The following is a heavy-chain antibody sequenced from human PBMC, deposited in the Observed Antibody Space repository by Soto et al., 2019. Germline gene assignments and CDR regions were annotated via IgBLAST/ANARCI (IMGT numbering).Heavy chain of an antibody. CDR3: EKGGAYYYDSRVYCHFDY. CDR1: GFTFSSYA. J-gene: IGHJ4*02. D-gene: IGHD3-22*01. V-gene: IGHV3-23*01. Sequence: GGSLRLSCAASGFTFSSYAMSLVRQSPGKGLEWVSAISVSGGSTYYADSVKGRFTISRDNSKNTLYLQMNSLRAEDTAVYYCEKGGAYYYDSRVYCHFDYWCQGTLGTVSS. CDR2: ISVSGGST.